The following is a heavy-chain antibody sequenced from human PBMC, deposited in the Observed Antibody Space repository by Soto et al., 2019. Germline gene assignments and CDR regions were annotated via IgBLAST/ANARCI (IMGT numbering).Heavy chain of an antibody. CDR1: GYTFTSYG. CDR2: ISAYNGNT. V-gene: IGHV1-18*01. CDR3: ARDYPGIAAAGTDYYYGMDV. J-gene: IGHJ6*02. Sequence: GASVKVSCKASGYTFTSYGISWVRQAPGQGLEWMGWISAYNGNTNYAQKLQGRVTMTTDTSTSTAYMELRSLRSDDTAVYYCARDYPGIAAAGTDYYYGMDVWGQGTTVTVSS. D-gene: IGHD6-13*01.